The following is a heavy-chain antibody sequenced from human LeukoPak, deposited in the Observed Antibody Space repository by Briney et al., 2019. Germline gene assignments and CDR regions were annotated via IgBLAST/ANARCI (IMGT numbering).Heavy chain of an antibody. J-gene: IGHJ4*02. D-gene: IGHD6-13*01. Sequence: SETLSLTCTVSGGSINSGGYSWSWIRQPPGKGLEWIGYIYQNGNTYYNPSLKSRVTISVDRSKNQFSLNLSSVTAADTAVYYCGRGGIAAAASGIDYWGQGTLVAVSS. CDR1: GGSINSGGYS. CDR2: IYQNGNT. CDR3: GRGGIAAAASGIDY. V-gene: IGHV4-30-2*01.